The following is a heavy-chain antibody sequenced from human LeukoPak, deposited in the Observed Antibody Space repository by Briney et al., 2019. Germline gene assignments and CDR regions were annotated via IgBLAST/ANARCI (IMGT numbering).Heavy chain of an antibody. D-gene: IGHD2-2*01. CDR2: ISVSSSSK. CDR1: GFTFSNYD. CDR3: ATRCSSTSCYDGWGY. J-gene: IGHJ4*02. V-gene: IGHV3-21*01. Sequence: PGGSLRLSCAASGFTFSNYDMNWVRQAPGKGLEWVSSISVSSSSKYYVDSVKGRFTISRDNAKNSLYLQMNSLRAEDTAVYYCATRCSSTSCYDGWGYWGQGTLVTFSS.